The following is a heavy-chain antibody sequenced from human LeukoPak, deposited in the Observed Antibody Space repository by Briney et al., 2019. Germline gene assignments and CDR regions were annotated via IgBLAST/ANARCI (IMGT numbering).Heavy chain of an antibody. CDR1: GYTFTSYG. D-gene: IGHD2-2*01. V-gene: IGHV1-18*04. CDR3: ARDPRIVVVPAATEGLDAFDI. Sequence: ASVKVSCKASGYTFTSYGIGWVRQAPGQGLEWMGWISASNGNTNYAQKLQGRVTMTTDTSTSTAYMELRSLRSDDTAVYYCARDPRIVVVPAATEGLDAFDIWGQGTMATVSS. J-gene: IGHJ3*02. CDR2: ISASNGNT.